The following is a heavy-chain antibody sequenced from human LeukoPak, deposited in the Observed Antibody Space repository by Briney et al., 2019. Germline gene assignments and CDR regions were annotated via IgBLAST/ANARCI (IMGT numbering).Heavy chain of an antibody. D-gene: IGHD3-10*01. J-gene: IGHJ6*03. V-gene: IGHV3-21*01. CDR2: ISIGSSYI. CDR3: ARLGFSYYYGSGSYREVYYYYYMDV. Sequence: GGSLRLSCAASGFTFSSYSMNWVRQAPGKGLEWVSSISIGSSYIYYADSVKGRFTISRDNAKNSLYLQMNSLRAEDTAVYYCARLGFSYYYGSGSYREVYYYYYMDVWGKGTTVTISS. CDR1: GFTFSSYS.